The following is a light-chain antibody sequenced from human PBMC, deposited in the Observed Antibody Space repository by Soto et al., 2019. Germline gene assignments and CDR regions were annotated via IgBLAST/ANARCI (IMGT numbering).Light chain of an antibody. CDR2: AAS. Sequence: DIQMTQSPSSLSASGGDRVIITCRASQSISSYLNWYQQKPGKAPKLLIYAASSLQSGVPSRFSGSGSGTDFTLTISSLQPEDFATYYCEQSYSTLALTFGGGTKVEIK. V-gene: IGKV1-39*01. CDR1: QSISSY. CDR3: EQSYSTLALT. J-gene: IGKJ4*01.